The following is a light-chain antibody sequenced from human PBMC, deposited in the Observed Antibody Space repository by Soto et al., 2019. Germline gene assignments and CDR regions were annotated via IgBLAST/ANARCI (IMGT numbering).Light chain of an antibody. Sequence: DIQMTQSPSTLSASVGDRVTITCRASRSISDLLAWYQQKPGKAPKLLIYEASNLKSGVPSRFSGSGSGTEYTLTISSLQPDDFASYYCQQYNGFWTFGQGTNVEIK. J-gene: IGKJ1*01. CDR1: RSISDL. CDR2: EAS. V-gene: IGKV1-5*03. CDR3: QQYNGFWT.